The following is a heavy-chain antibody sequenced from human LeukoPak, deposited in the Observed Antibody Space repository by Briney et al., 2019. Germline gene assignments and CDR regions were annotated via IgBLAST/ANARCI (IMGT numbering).Heavy chain of an antibody. CDR3: ARGIGDYDSSGGDY. J-gene: IGHJ4*02. CDR2: IYYSGST. CDR1: GGSISSYY. Sequence: SETLSLTCTVSGGSISSYYWSWIRQPPGKGLEWIGYIYYSGSTNYNPSLKSRVTISVDTSKNQFSLKLSSVTAADTAVYYCARGIGDYDSSGGDYWGQGTLVTVSS. D-gene: IGHD3-22*01. V-gene: IGHV4-59*01.